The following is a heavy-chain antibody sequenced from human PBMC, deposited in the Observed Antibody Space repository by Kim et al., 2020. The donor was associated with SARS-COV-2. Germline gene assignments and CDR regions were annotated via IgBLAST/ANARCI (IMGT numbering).Heavy chain of an antibody. D-gene: IGHD3-22*01. Sequence: GRFTISRDNSKNTLYLQMNSRRAEDTAVYYCAKDQESYYYDSRGEYGMDVWGQGTTVTVSS. CDR3: AKDQESYYYDSRGEYGMDV. V-gene: IGHV3-23*01. J-gene: IGHJ6*02.